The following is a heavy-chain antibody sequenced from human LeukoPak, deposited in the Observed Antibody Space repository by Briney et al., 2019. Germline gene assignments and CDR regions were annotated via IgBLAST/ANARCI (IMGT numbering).Heavy chain of an antibody. CDR3: ARTYYYDSSGNWFDP. V-gene: IGHV1-18*01. CDR1: GYTFTSYG. D-gene: IGHD3-22*01. CDR2: ISAYNGNT. J-gene: IGHJ5*02. Sequence: ASVKVSCKASGYTFTSYGISWVRQAPGQGLEWMGWISAYNGNTNYAQKLQGRVTMTTDTSTSTAYMELRSLRSGDTAVYYCARTYYYDSSGNWFDPWGQGTLVTVSS.